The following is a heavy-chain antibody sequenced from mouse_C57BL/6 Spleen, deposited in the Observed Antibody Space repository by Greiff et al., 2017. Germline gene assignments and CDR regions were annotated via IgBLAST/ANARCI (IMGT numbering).Heavy chain of an antibody. J-gene: IGHJ1*03. Sequence: EVKLMESGGDLVKPGGSLKLSCAASGFTFSSYGMSWVRQTPDKRLEWVATISSGGSYTYYPDSVQGRVTISRDNATNTLYLQMSSLKSEDTAMYYCARQGTTVVAHGYFDVWGTGTAGTVSS. D-gene: IGHD1-1*01. CDR3: ARQGTTVVAHGYFDV. V-gene: IGHV5-6*01. CDR2: ISSGGSYT. CDR1: GFTFSSYG.